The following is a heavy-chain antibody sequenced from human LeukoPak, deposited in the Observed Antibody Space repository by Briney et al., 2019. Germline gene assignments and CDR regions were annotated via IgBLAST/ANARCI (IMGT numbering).Heavy chain of an antibody. J-gene: IGHJ4*02. CDR2: INPNSGGT. CDR1: GYTFTGYY. Sequence: GASVKVSCKASGYTFTGYYMHWVRQAPGQGLEWMGWINPNSGGTNYAQKFQGWVTMTRDTSISTAYMELSRLRSDDTAVYYCAREGTGRWIQQRTFDYWGQGTLVTVSS. V-gene: IGHV1-2*04. CDR3: AREGTGRWIQQRTFDY. D-gene: IGHD5-18*01.